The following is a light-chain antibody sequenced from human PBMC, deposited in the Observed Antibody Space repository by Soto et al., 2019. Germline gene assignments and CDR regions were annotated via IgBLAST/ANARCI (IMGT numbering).Light chain of an antibody. Sequence: IFCTINSRDVGSYNLVSWYQQHPGKAPKLMIYEGSKRPSGVSNRFSGSKSGNTASLTISGLQAEDEADYYCCSYAGSSTFYVFGTGTKVTVL. V-gene: IGLV2-23*01. J-gene: IGLJ1*01. CDR3: CSYAGSSTFYV. CDR2: EGS. CDR1: SRDVGSYNL.